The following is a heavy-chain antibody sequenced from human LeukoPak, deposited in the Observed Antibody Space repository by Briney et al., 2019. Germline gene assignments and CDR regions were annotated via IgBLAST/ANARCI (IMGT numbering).Heavy chain of an antibody. CDR3: ARVSFNWNSFKRTFDY. Sequence: SETLSLTCTVSDGSINTPNYYWGWIRQPPGKGLEWIGNIFYRGSTYYGPSLKSRVTISLDTSKNQFSLNLNSVTAADTAVYYCARVSFNWNSFKRTFDYWGQGTLVTVSS. CDR2: IFYRGST. J-gene: IGHJ4*02. CDR1: DGSINTPNYY. D-gene: IGHD1-7*01. V-gene: IGHV4-39*07.